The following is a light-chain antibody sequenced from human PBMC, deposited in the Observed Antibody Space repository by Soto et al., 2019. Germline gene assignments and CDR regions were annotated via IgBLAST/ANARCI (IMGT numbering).Light chain of an antibody. CDR3: SSYTGSNDVV. CDR1: SSDVGAYNY. J-gene: IGLJ2*01. V-gene: IGLV2-8*01. CDR2: EVN. Sequence: QSALTQPASVSGSPGQSITISCTGTSSDVGAYNYVSWYQQDPGKAPKLMIYEVNKRPSGVPDRFSGSKSGTTASLTVSGLQAEDEADYYCSSYTGSNDVVFGGGTQLTVL.